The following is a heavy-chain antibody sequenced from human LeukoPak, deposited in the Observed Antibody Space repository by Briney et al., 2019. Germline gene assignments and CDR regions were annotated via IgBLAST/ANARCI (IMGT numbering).Heavy chain of an antibody. D-gene: IGHD3-10*01. CDR1: GGSISSGDYY. Sequence: SETLSLTCTVSGGSISSGDYYWNWIRQPPGKGLEWIGYIYYSGSTSYNPSLKSRVTILMDTSKNQFSLNLGSVTAADTAVYYCARWFYYGSGRRQFDYWGQGTLVTVSS. V-gene: IGHV4-30-4*01. J-gene: IGHJ4*02. CDR3: ARWFYYGSGRRQFDY. CDR2: IYYSGST.